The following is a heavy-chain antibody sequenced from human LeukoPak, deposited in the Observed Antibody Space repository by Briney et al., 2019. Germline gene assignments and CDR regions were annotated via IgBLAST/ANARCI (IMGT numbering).Heavy chain of an antibody. Sequence: GGSLRLSCAASGFTFSSYEMNWVRQAPGKGLEWVSYISSSSSTIYYADSVKGRFTISRDNAKNSLYLQMNSLRAEDTAVYYCARASSGYYGAKGGDYWGQGTLVTVSS. D-gene: IGHD3-22*01. CDR3: ARASSGYYGAKGGDY. J-gene: IGHJ4*02. CDR2: ISSSSSTI. V-gene: IGHV3-48*01. CDR1: GFTFSSYE.